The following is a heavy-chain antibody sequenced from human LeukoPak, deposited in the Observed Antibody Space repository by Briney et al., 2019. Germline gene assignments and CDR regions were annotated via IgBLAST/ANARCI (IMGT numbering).Heavy chain of an antibody. J-gene: IGHJ4*02. CDR3: ARVACRGGGCRFFQMYFDY. CDR2: IKLDGSEK. Sequence: PGGSLRLSCAASGFTFSDYWMSWVRQAPGKGLEWVANIKLDGSEKYYVDSVKGRFTISRDNANNSVYLQMNSLRAEDTAVYYCARVACRGGGCRFFQMYFDYWGQGTLVAVFS. CDR1: GFTFSDYW. D-gene: IGHD2-15*01. V-gene: IGHV3-7*05.